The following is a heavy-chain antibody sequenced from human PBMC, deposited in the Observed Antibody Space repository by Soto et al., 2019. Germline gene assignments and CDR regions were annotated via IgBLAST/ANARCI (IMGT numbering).Heavy chain of an antibody. V-gene: IGHV3-48*03. Sequence: EVQLVESGGGLAQPGGSLRLSCVASGFSFSDYEMNWVRQAPGKGLEWVAYISSGGSTTHYADSVRGRFTVSRDNARKSLYLLMNTLSVGDTALYYCARDRAAGGYWGQGTLVTVSS. J-gene: IGHJ4*02. CDR3: ARDRAAGGY. CDR2: ISSGGSTT. CDR1: GFSFSDYE. D-gene: IGHD6-13*01.